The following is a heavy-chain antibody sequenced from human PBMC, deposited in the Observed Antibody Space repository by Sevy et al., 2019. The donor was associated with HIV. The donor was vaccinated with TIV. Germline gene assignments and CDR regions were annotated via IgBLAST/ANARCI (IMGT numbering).Heavy chain of an antibody. CDR1: GFTFSYYG. D-gene: IGHD2-2*02. J-gene: IGHJ6*02. V-gene: IGHV3-30*18. CDR3: AKEVVPAAIPNYYYYYGMDV. Sequence: GGSLRLSCAASGFTFSYYGMHWVRQAPGKGLEWVTVISYDGNSKYYADSVKGRFTISRENSKSTSYLHMNSLRAEDTAVYYCAKEVVPAAIPNYYYYYGMDVWGQGTTATVSS. CDR2: ISYDGNSK.